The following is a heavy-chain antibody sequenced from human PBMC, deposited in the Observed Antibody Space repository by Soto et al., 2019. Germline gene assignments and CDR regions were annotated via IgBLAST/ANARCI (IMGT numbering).Heavy chain of an antibody. CDR3: ASVRGGYYYAMDV. CDR2: MYYSGST. Sequence: SETLSLTCTVSGGSISSSSYFWGWIRQPPGKGLEWIGSMYYSGSTYYNPSLKSRVTISVDTSKNQFSLKLSSVTAADTAVYYCASVRGGYYYAMDVWGQGTTVTVSS. V-gene: IGHV4-39*01. J-gene: IGHJ6*02. CDR1: GGSISSSSYF. D-gene: IGHD3-10*02.